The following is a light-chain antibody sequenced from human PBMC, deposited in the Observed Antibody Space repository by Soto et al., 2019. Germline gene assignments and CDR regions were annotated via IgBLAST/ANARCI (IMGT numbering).Light chain of an antibody. J-gene: IGLJ3*02. Sequence: QAVVTQSPSASASLGASVRLTCTLSSGHRNYAIAWHQQQPEKGPRYLMKINNDGSHSKGDGIPDRFSGSSSGAERYLTISSLQPEDEADYYCQTWGTGIGVFGGGTKLTVL. CDR1: SGHRNYA. CDR2: INNDGSH. V-gene: IGLV4-69*01. CDR3: QTWGTGIGV.